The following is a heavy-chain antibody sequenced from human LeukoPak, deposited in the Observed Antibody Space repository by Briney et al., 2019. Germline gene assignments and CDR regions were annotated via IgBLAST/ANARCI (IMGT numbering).Heavy chain of an antibody. D-gene: IGHD3-3*01. CDR1: GYTFTDYY. CDR2: INPNSGGT. Sequence: ASVKVSCKASGYTFTDYYMHWVRQAPGQGLEWMGRINPNSGGTNYAQKFQGRVTMTRDTSISTAYMELSRLRSDDTAVYYCARAQLRITIFGVVTPAFDYWGQGTLVTVSS. V-gene: IGHV1-2*06. J-gene: IGHJ4*02. CDR3: ARAQLRITIFGVVTPAFDY.